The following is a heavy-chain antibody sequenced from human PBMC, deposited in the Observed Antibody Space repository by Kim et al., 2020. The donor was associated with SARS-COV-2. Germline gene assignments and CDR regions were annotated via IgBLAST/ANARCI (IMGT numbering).Heavy chain of an antibody. J-gene: IGHJ4*02. CDR3: TTGYDYVWGSYRYLEPFDY. D-gene: IGHD3-16*02. V-gene: IGHV3-15*01. CDR2: IKSKTDGGTT. Sequence: GGSLRLSCAASGFTFSNAWMSWVRQAPGKGLEWVGRIKSKTDGGTTDYAAPVKGRFTISRDDSKNTLYLQMNSLKTEDTAVYYCTTGYDYVWGSYRYLEPFDYWGQGTLVTVSS. CDR1: GFTFSNAW.